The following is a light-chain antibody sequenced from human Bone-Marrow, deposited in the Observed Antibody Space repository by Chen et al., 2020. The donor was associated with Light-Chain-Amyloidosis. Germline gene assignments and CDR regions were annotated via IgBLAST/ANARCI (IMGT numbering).Light chain of an antibody. V-gene: IGLV2-11*01. CDR3: CSYAGSYSLYV. CDR1: SSDVGGYDF. CDR2: DVS. J-gene: IGLJ1*01. Sequence: QAALTQPRSVVGAPGQAGSISCTGTSSDVGGYDFVSWYQKHPVKAPELMIYDVSKRPSGVPDRFSGSKSGNTASLTISGLQADDEADYYCCSYAGSYSLYVFGSGTKVTVL.